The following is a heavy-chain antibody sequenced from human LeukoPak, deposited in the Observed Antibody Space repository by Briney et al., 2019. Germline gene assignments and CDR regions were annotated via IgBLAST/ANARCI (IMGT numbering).Heavy chain of an antibody. CDR3: AKLGAPDGINEYR. CDR2: NKTDGTYP. V-gene: IGHV3-74*01. CDR1: GITPWNFC. Sequence: GGSLRLSCALSGITPWNFCTHWVPHLPGKEAVRVSGNKTDGTYPVYADSVRGRFTICRDNAKNTVSRQLSSLTVAATAMYYCAKLGAPDGINEYRWGQGAPVTVSS. D-gene: IGHD6-6*01. J-gene: IGHJ4*02.